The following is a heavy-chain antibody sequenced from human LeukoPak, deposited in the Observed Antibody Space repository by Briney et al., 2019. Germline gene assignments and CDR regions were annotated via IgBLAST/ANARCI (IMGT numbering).Heavy chain of an antibody. Sequence: ASVKVSCKVSGKTLSDLSIHWLRQPPGKGLEWLAGSDPEDGERIYAQMFQGRVTMTEDTSIDTAYMELSSLRSEDTAVYYCVTGFTTMAVDYFDYWGQGTLVTVSP. CDR1: GKTLSDLS. J-gene: IGHJ4*02. CDR2: SDPEDGER. CDR3: VTGFTTMAVDYFDY. D-gene: IGHD5-18*01. V-gene: IGHV1-24*01.